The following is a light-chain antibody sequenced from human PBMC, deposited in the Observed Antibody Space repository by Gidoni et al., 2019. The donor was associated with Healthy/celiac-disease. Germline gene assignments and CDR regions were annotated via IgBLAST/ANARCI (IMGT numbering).Light chain of an antibody. CDR2: DAS. J-gene: IGKJ4*01. CDR3: QQRSNWP. Sequence: EIVLTQSTATLSLSPGERATLSCRASQSVSSYLAWYQQKPGQAPRILIYDASNRATGIPARFSGSGSGTDFTLTISSLEPEDFAVYYCQQRSNWPFGGGTKVEIK. CDR1: QSVSSY. V-gene: IGKV3-11*01.